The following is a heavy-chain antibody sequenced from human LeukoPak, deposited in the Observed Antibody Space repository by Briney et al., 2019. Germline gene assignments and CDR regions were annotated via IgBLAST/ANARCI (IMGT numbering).Heavy chain of an antibody. Sequence: GESLKISCKGSGYSFTSYWIGWVRQMPGKGLEWMGIIYPGGSDTRYSPSFQGQVTISADKSISTAYLQWSSLKASDTAMYYCARGVEMATIAEYFQHWGQGTLVTVSS. D-gene: IGHD5-24*01. CDR3: ARGVEMATIAEYFQH. J-gene: IGHJ1*01. CDR1: GYSFTSYW. V-gene: IGHV5-51*01. CDR2: IYPGGSDT.